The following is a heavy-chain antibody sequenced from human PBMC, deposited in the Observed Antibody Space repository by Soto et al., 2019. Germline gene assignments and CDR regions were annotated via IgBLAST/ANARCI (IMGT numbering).Heavy chain of an antibody. V-gene: IGHV3-30-3*01. Sequence: GGSLRLSCAASGFTFSSYAMHWVRQAPGKGLEWVAVISYDGSNKYYADSVKGRFTISRDNSKNTLYLQMNSLRAEDTAVYYCARVIQKDIVLVPAAMLDYWGQGTLVTV. CDR3: ARVIQKDIVLVPAAMLDY. J-gene: IGHJ4*02. CDR2: ISYDGSNK. D-gene: IGHD2-2*01. CDR1: GFTFSSYA.